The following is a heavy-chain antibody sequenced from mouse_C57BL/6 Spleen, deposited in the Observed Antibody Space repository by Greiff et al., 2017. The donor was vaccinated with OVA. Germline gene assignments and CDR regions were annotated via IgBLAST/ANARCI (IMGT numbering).Heavy chain of an antibody. Sequence: VQLQQSGPELVKPGASVKISCKASGYSFTGYYMNWVKQSPEKSLEWIGEINPSTGGTTYNQKFKAKATLTVDKSSSTAYMQLKSLTSEDSAVYYCARDPQATSMDYWGQGTSVTVSS. CDR2: INPSTGGT. CDR1: GYSFTGYY. D-gene: IGHD3-2*02. CDR3: ARDPQATSMDY. J-gene: IGHJ4*01. V-gene: IGHV1-42*01.